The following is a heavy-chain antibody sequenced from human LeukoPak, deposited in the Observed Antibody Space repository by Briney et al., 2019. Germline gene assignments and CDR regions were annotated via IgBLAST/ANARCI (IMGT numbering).Heavy chain of an antibody. Sequence: PSETLSLTCIVSGGSISSGDFYWSWIRQPPGKGLEWIGYIYYSGSTNYNPSLKSRVTISVDTSKNQFSLKLSSVTAADTAVYYCARGEEYPGLFDYWGQGTLVTVSS. CDR3: ARGEEYPGLFDY. V-gene: IGHV4-61*08. CDR1: GGSISSGDFY. CDR2: IYYSGST. J-gene: IGHJ4*02. D-gene: IGHD2/OR15-2a*01.